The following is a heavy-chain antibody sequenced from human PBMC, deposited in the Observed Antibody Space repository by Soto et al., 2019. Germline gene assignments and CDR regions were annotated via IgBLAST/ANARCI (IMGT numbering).Heavy chain of an antibody. J-gene: IGHJ6*02. CDR1: GFTFSSYG. CDR3: ARAYDDIYYYYGMDV. CDR2: IWYDGSNK. V-gene: IGHV3-33*01. D-gene: IGHD4-17*01. Sequence: VQLVESGGGVVQPGRSLRLSCAASGFTFSSYGMHWVRQAPGKGLEWVAVIWYDGSNKYYADSVKGRFTISRDNSKNTLYLQMNSLRAEDTAVYYCARAYDDIYYYYGMDVWGQGTTVTVSS.